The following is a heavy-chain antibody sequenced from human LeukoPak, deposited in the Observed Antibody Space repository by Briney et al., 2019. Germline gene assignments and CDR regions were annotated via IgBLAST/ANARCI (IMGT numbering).Heavy chain of an antibody. CDR3: ALYCTDGVCPMRYFDF. D-gene: IGHD2-8*01. CDR2: ISGSGGST. Sequence: PGGSLRLSCAASGFTFSSYAMSWVRQAPGKGLEWVSAISGSGGSTYYADSVKGRFTISRDNSKSTLYLQMNSLRAEDTAVYFCALYCTDGVCPMRYFDFWGQGTLVTVSS. V-gene: IGHV3-23*01. CDR1: GFTFSSYA. J-gene: IGHJ4*02.